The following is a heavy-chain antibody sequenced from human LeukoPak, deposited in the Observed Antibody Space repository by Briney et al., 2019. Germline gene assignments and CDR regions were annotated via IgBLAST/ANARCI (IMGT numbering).Heavy chain of an antibody. CDR3: ARDLGYIDY. CDR1: GLTFSDYY. CDR2: ISGNGHTI. V-gene: IGHV3-11*01. Sequence: GGSLRLSCAASGLTFSDYYMTWVRQAPGKGLGWLSYISGNGHTIYYAASVKGRFSISRDNAKKSVYLQMNSLRAEDTAVYYCARDLGYIDYWGQGTLVTVSS. J-gene: IGHJ4*02.